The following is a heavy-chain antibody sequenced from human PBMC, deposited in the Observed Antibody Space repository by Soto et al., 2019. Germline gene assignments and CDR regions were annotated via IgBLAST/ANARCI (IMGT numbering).Heavy chain of an antibody. Sequence: ASVKVSCKASGYTFTSYYMHWVRQAPGQGLEWMGIINPSGGSTSYAQKFQGRVTMTRDTSTSTVYMELSSLRSEDTAVYYCARDPDIAAAGISWFDPWGQGTLVTSPQ. D-gene: IGHD6-13*01. CDR1: GYTFTSYY. CDR2: INPSGGST. CDR3: ARDPDIAAAGISWFDP. J-gene: IGHJ5*02. V-gene: IGHV1-46*01.